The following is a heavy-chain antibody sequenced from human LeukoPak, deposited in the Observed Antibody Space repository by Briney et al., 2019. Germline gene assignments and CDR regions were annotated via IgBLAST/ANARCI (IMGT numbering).Heavy chain of an antibody. CDR2: INPSGGST. D-gene: IGHD2-2*01. CDR1: GYTFTSYY. V-gene: IGHV1-46*01. Sequence: GAPVKVSCKASGYTFTSYYMHWVRQAPGQGLEWVGIINPSGGSTSYAQKFQGRVTMTRDTSTSTVYMELSSLRSEDTAVYYCARPGYCSSTSCYLDYWGQGTLVTVSS. CDR3: ARPGYCSSTSCYLDY. J-gene: IGHJ4*02.